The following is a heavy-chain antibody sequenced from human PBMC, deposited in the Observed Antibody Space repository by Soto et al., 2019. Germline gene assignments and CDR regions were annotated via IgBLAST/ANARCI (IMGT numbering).Heavy chain of an antibody. V-gene: IGHV3-33*01. CDR3: ARDPVVAATLAYGMDV. Sequence: QVQLVESGGGVVQPGRSLRLSCAASGFTFSSYGMHWVRQAPGKGLEWVAVIWYDGSNKYYADSVKGRFTISRDNSKNPRYLHMNSLRAEDTAVYYCARDPVVAATLAYGMDVWGQGTTVTVSS. D-gene: IGHD2-15*01. CDR2: IWYDGSNK. J-gene: IGHJ6*02. CDR1: GFTFSSYG.